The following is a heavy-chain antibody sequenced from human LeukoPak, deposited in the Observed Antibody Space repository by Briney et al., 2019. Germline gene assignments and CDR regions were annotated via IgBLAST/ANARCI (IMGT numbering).Heavy chain of an antibody. V-gene: IGHV3-11*04. D-gene: IGHD3-22*01. CDR3: ARRYYYDHSGYAY. CDR2: ISGSGSTI. Sequence: PGGPLRLSCAASGFTLSDYYMSWIRQAPGKGLEWVSYISGSGSTIYYADSVKGRFTISRDNAKNSLYLQMNSLRVDDTAVYYCARRYYYDHSGYAYWGQGTLVTVSS. CDR1: GFTLSDYY. J-gene: IGHJ4*02.